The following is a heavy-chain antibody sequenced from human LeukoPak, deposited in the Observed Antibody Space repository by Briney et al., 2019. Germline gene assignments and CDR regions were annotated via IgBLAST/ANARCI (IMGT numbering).Heavy chain of an antibody. CDR1: GFTFSSSA. CDR2: ISGSGGST. V-gene: IGHV3-23*01. CDR3: AKESTVTPGNVNWFDT. J-gene: IGHJ5*02. Sequence: GGSLRLSCAASGFTFSSSAMNWVPQAPGKGLEWVSAISGSGGSTYYADSVKGRFTVSRDNSKNTLYLHMNSLRVEDTAVYYCAKESTVTPGNVNWFDTWGQGALVTVSS. D-gene: IGHD4-17*01.